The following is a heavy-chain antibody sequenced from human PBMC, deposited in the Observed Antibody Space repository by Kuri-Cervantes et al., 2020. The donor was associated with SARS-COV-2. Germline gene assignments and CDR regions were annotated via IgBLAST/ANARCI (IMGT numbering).Heavy chain of an antibody. D-gene: IGHD3-22*01. J-gene: IGHJ5*02. Sequence: SVKVSCKTSGGTFSSYAISWVRQAPGQGLEWMGGIIPVFGTANYAQKFQGRVTITADESTSTAYMELNSLRSEDTAVYYCANYYDRSDYPTYNWFDTWGQGTLVTVSS. CDR3: ANYYDRSDYPTYNWFDT. V-gene: IGHV1-69*13. CDR2: IIPVFGTA. CDR1: GGTFSSYA.